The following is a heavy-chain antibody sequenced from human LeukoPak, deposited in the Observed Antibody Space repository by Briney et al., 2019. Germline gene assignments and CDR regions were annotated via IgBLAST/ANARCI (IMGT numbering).Heavy chain of an antibody. J-gene: IGHJ4*02. CDR1: GFTFSNYG. Sequence: PGGSLRLSCEASGFTFSNYGIHWVRQAPGKGLEWVGIINPSGGSTTYGQKFQGRVTMTRDTSTSTVYMELSSLRSEDTAVYYCTRELGGSYNDYWGQGTLVTVSS. CDR2: INPSGGST. D-gene: IGHD1-26*01. CDR3: TRELGGSYNDY. V-gene: IGHV1-46*01.